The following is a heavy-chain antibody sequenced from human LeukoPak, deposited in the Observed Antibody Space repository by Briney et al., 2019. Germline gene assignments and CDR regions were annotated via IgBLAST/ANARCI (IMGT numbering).Heavy chain of an antibody. CDR2: ISWNSGSI. V-gene: IGHV3-9*01. J-gene: IGHJ5*02. CDR3: ATTSGTYRFDP. CDR1: GFTFDDYA. Sequence: SGGSLRLSCAASGFTFDDYAMHWVRQAPGKGLEWVSGISWNSGSIGYADSVKGRFTISRDNAENSLYLQMNSLRAEDTALYYCATTSGTYRFDPWGQGTLVTVSS. D-gene: IGHD1-26*01.